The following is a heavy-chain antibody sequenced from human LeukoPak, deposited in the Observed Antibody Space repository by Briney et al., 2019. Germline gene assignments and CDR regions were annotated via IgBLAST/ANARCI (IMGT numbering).Heavy chain of an antibody. V-gene: IGHV3-21*01. CDR1: GFTFNNAW. D-gene: IGHD6-13*01. Sequence: GGSLRLSCAASGFTFNNAWMTWVRQAPGKGLEWVSSISSSSSYIYYADSVKGRFTISRDNSKNTLYLQMNSLRAEDTAVYYCAKGQQQLATREYNWFDPWGQGTLVTVSS. J-gene: IGHJ5*02. CDR3: AKGQQQLATREYNWFDP. CDR2: ISSSSSYI.